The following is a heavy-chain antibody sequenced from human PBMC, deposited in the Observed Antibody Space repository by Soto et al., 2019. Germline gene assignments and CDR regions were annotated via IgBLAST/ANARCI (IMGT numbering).Heavy chain of an antibody. CDR3: ARGGGYCSSTSCSNPHYYYYGMDV. Sequence: SETLSLTCAVYGGSFSGYYWSWIRQPPGKGLEWIGEINHSGSTNYNPSLKSRVTISVDTSKNQFSLKLSSVTAADTAVYYCARGGGYCSSTSCSNPHYYYYGMDVWGQGTTVT. V-gene: IGHV4-34*01. D-gene: IGHD2-2*01. CDR2: INHSGST. CDR1: GGSFSGYY. J-gene: IGHJ6*02.